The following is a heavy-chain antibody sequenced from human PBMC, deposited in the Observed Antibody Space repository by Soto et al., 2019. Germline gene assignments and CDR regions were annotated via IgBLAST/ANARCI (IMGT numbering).Heavy chain of an antibody. Sequence: EVQLVETGGGLIQPGGSLRLSCAASGXXVGSNYMTWVRQSPGKGLEWVSLIYSIGDTDYADSVTGRFSITRHNCKYTLNLQMNNLRAEDTAVYHGARKSDSSPVPEADGVWGRGTLVTVSS. CDR1: GXXVGSNY. D-gene: IGHD4-17*01. CDR2: IYSIGDT. V-gene: IGHV3-53*02. CDR3: ARKSDSSPVPEADGV. J-gene: IGHJ4*02.